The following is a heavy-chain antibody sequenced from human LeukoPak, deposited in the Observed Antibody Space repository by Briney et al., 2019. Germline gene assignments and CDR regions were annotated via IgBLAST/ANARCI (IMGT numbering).Heavy chain of an antibody. Sequence: GGSLRLSCAASGFTFSSYSINWVRQAPGKGLEWVSYISSGSDNIQYADSVKGRFTISRDNAKNSLYLQMNSLRDEDTAVYYCARELTPDYYDSSGYIDYWGQGTLVTVSS. CDR1: GFTFSSYS. D-gene: IGHD3-22*01. J-gene: IGHJ4*02. CDR2: ISSGSDNI. CDR3: ARELTPDYYDSSGYIDY. V-gene: IGHV3-48*02.